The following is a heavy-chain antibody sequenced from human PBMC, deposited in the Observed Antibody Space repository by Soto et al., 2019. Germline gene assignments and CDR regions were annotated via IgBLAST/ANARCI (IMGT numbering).Heavy chain of an antibody. Sequence: GGPLRPLCAASGFTVSSNSMRWVRRAPGEGLEWVSVIYSGGSTYNADAVKGRFTTSRDNTKNTLYLKMNSLRAEDTAVYYWGRDVSRGGGGYLDYWGQGTLVTVSS. CDR1: GFTVSSNS. CDR3: GRDVSRGGGGYLDY. CDR2: IYSGGST. J-gene: IGHJ4*03. D-gene: IGHD3-10*01. V-gene: IGHV3-53*01.